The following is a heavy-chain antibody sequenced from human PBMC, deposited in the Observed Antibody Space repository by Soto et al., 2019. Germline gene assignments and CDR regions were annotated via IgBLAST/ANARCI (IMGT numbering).Heavy chain of an antibody. J-gene: IGHJ4*02. D-gene: IGHD3-3*01. Sequence: SETLSLTGTVFGDSVSSVCFHWAWLRRPPGKGLELIGYIYNVGSTYYRPSLESRMQMSLDPTRNHYSLRLTSVTAADKAVYFFPRAPVGLDTISYVDYWCQAKVVTV. CDR3: PRAPVGLDTISYVDY. CDR1: GDSVSSVCFH. CDR2: IYNVGST. V-gene: IGHV4-30-4*01.